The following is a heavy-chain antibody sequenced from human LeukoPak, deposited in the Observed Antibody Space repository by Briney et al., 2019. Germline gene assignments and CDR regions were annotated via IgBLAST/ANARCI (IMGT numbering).Heavy chain of an antibody. J-gene: IGHJ4*02. CDR1: GESFSGSY. D-gene: IGHD3-16*02. Sequence: PSETLSLTCAVYGESFSGSYWCWVRHPPRQGLERIGEITHSGSTSYIRCVKSRVAISVATSKRQFSLNLSSVTGAGTAVYYCARGNQYYEYIWGRYRRTEFDYWGQGKLVTVSS. CDR2: ITHSGST. CDR3: ARGNQYYEYIWGRYRRTEFDY. V-gene: IGHV4-34*01.